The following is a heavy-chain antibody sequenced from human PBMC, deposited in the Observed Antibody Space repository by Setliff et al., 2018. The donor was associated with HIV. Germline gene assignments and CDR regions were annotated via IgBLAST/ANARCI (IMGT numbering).Heavy chain of an antibody. CDR3: ARDKDYYDYSGYNYIYYYMDV. V-gene: IGHV3-48*01. CDR1: GFTFSSYS. D-gene: IGHD3-22*01. Sequence: PGGSLRLSCAASGFTFSSYSMNWVRHAPGKGLEWVSFISGNSGAVTYADSVKGRFTISGDNAKNTLYLQMNSLRAEDTAVYYCARDKDYYDYSGYNYIYYYMDVWGKGTTVTVS. J-gene: IGHJ6*03. CDR2: ISGNSGAV.